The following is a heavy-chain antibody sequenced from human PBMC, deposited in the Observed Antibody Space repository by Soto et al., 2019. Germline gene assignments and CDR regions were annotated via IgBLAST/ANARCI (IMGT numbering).Heavy chain of an antibody. CDR2: IWYDGSNK. Sequence: GGSLRLSCAASGFTFSSYGMHWVRQAPGKGLEWVAVIWYDGSNKYYADSVKGRFTISRDNSKNTLYLQMNSLRAEDTAVYYCARDITVLMALYGMDVWGQGTTVTVSS. CDR3: ARDITVLMALYGMDV. CDR1: GFTFSSYG. D-gene: IGHD2-8*01. J-gene: IGHJ6*02. V-gene: IGHV3-33*01.